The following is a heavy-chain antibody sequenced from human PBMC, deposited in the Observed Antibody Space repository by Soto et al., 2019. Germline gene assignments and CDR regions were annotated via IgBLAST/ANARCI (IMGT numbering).Heavy chain of an antibody. V-gene: IGHV3-66*04. CDR2: IYSGGSA. Sequence: VSSNYMSWVRQAPGKGLEWVSVIYSGGSAYYADSVKGRFTISRDNSKNTMYLQMNSLRAEDTAVYYCARHGYSYGGGYFDYWGQGTLVTVYS. D-gene: IGHD5-18*01. CDR1: VSSNY. J-gene: IGHJ4*02. CDR3: ARHGYSYGGGYFDY.